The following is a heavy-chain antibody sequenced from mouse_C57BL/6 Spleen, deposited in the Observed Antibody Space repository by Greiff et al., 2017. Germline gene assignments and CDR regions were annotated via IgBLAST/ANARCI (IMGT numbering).Heavy chain of an antibody. CDR1: GYAFTNYL. J-gene: IGHJ3*01. Sequence: IQLQQSGAELVRPGTSVKVSCKASGYAFTNYLIEWVKQRPGQGLEWIGVINPGSGGTNYNEKFKGKATLTADKSSSTAYMQLSSLTSEDSAVYCCARSQLTGVFAYWGQGTLVTVSA. V-gene: IGHV1-54*01. CDR3: ARSQLTGVFAY. D-gene: IGHD4-1*01. CDR2: INPGSGGT.